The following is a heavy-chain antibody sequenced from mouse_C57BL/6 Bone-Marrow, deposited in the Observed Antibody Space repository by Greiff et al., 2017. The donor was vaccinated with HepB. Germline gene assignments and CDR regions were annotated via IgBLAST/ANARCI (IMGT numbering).Heavy chain of an antibody. V-gene: IGHV1-82*01. Sequence: QVQLQQSGPELVKPGASVKISCKASGYAFSSSWMNWVKQRPGKGLEWIGRIYPGDGDTNYNGKFKGKATLTAAKSSSTAYMQLSSLTSEDSAVYFCARQLFDYWGQGTTLTVSS. CDR1: GYAFSSSW. D-gene: IGHD3-1*01. J-gene: IGHJ2*01. CDR3: ARQLFDY. CDR2: IYPGDGDT.